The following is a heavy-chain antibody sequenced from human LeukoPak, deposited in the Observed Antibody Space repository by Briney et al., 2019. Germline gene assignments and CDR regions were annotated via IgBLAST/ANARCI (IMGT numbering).Heavy chain of an antibody. Sequence: SETLSLTCTVSGDSISSCCWSWIRQSAGGGLEWIGRIYTDDIIYNPPLKSRVTISVDRSKNQLSLWLSSVTAADTAVYYCARGFDGSGTFYFDFWGQGTLVTVSS. CDR1: GDSISSCC. CDR2: IYTDDI. CDR3: ARGFDGSGTFYFDF. V-gene: IGHV4-4*07. J-gene: IGHJ4*02. D-gene: IGHD3-22*01.